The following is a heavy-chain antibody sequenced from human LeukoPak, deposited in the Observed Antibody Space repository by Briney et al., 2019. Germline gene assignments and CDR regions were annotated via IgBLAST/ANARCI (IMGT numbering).Heavy chain of an antibody. D-gene: IGHD3-10*01. J-gene: IGHJ4*02. CDR2: INNYNNNT. V-gene: IGHV1-18*01. Sequence: ASVKVSCKASGYTFTSYGISWVRQAPGQGLEWMGWINNYNNNTNYVQKFQGRVTMTADTSTNTAYMELRSLRSDDTAVYYCARRGLDYWGQGTLVTVSS. CDR3: ARRGLDY. CDR1: GYTFTSYG.